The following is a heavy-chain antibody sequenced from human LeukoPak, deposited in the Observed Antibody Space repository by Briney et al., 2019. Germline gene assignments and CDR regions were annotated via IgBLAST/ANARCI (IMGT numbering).Heavy chain of an antibody. V-gene: IGHV3-30*14. CDR1: GFTFSSYA. CDR2: ILYDGSNK. J-gene: IGHJ4*02. CDR3: ARESPNSGHFDY. Sequence: QPGGSLRLSCAASGFTFSSYALHWVRQAPGKGLEWVAVILYDGSNKYYADSVKGRFTISRDNSKNTLFLQINSLRAEDTAVYYCARESPNSGHFDYWGQGTLVTVSS. D-gene: IGHD3-10*01.